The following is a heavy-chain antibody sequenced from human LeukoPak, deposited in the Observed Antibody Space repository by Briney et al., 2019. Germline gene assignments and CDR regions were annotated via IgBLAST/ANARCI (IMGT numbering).Heavy chain of an antibody. V-gene: IGHV3-23*01. CDR1: GFTFSSYA. CDR2: ISGSGGST. Sequence: PGGSLRLSYAASGFTFSSYAMSWVSQAPGKGLEWVSAISGSGGSTYYADSVKGRFTISRDNSKNTLYLQMNSLRAEDTAVYYCAKDPNEYSSSSSSYWGQGTLVTVSS. CDR3: AKDPNEYSSSSSSY. D-gene: IGHD6-6*01. J-gene: IGHJ4*02.